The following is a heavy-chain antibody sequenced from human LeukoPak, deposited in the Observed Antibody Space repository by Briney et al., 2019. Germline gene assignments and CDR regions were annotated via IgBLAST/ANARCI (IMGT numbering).Heavy chain of an antibody. Sequence: GGSLRLSCAASGFTFSSYNMNWVRQAPGKGLEWVSSISSSSTYIYYADSVKGRFTISRDNAKNSLYLQMNSLRAEDTAVYYCATEVGAMARYFQHWGQGTLVTVSS. V-gene: IGHV3-21*01. CDR3: ATEVGAMARYFQH. CDR2: ISSSSTYI. CDR1: GFTFSSYN. D-gene: IGHD1-26*01. J-gene: IGHJ1*01.